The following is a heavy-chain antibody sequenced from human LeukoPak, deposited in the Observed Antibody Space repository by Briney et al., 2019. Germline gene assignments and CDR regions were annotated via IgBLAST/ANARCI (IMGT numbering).Heavy chain of an antibody. V-gene: IGHV3-30-3*01. J-gene: IGHJ4*02. CDR1: GFTFSSYA. CDR3: ARDEPFGGGVKQPIPFDY. D-gene: IGHD6-13*01. Sequence: LRLSCAASGFTFSSYAMHWVRQAPGKGLEWVAVISYDGSNKYYADSVKGRFTISRDNSKNTLYLQMNSLGAEDTAVYYCARDEPFGGGVKQPIPFDYWGQGTLVTVSS. CDR2: ISYDGSNK.